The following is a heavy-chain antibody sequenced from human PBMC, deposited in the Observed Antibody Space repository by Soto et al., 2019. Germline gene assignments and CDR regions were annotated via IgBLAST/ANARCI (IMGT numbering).Heavy chain of an antibody. CDR3: ARGPVRWGPVSVDYYYYMDV. J-gene: IGHJ6*03. V-gene: IGHV4-34*01. D-gene: IGHD4-17*01. Sequence: PSETLSLTCAVYGGSFSGYYWSWIRQPPGKGLEWIGEINHSGSTNYNPSLKSRVTISVDTSKNQFSLKLSSVTAADTAVYYCARGPVRWGPVSVDYYYYMDVWGKGTTVTVSS. CDR2: INHSGST. CDR1: GGSFSGYY.